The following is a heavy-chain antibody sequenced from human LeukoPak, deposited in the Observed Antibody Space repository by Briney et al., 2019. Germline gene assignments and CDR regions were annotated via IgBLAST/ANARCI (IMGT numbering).Heavy chain of an antibody. J-gene: IGHJ4*02. CDR2: MHYSGST. CDR3: ARATVGTVEFDQ. D-gene: IGHD5-12*01. CDR1: GGSISSAGHY. V-gene: IGHV4-39*07. Sequence: LETLSLTCTVSGGSISSAGHYWGWIRQPPGKGLEWIGSMHYSGSTYYNPSLKSRVTISVDTSKNQFSLKLHSMTAADSAVYYCARATVGTVEFDQWGQGTLVTVSS.